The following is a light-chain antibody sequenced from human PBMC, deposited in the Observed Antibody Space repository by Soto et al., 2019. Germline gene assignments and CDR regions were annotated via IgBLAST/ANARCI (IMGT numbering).Light chain of an antibody. CDR2: GAS. V-gene: IGKV3-20*01. J-gene: IGKJ1*01. CDR1: QTISRNY. Sequence: ELVLTQSPGTLSLSPGERATVSCRASQTISRNYLVWYQKKPGQAPRLLIYGASTRATGIPDRFTGSGSGTDFTLTITRLEPEDFAVYYCQQYGGSVPWXXGQGTKVE. CDR3: QQYGGSVPWX.